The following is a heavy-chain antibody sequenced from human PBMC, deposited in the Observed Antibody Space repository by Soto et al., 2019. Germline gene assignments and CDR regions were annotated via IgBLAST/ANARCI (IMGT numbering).Heavy chain of an antibody. D-gene: IGHD6-6*01. CDR3: ASFQIEGIAARPLYSGMDV. CDR1: GYTFTSYA. J-gene: IGHJ6*04. CDR2: INAGNGNT. Sequence: ASVKVSCKASGYTFTSYARHWVRQAPGQRLEWMGWINAGNGNTKYSQKFQGRVTITRDTSASTAYMELSSLRSEDTAVYYCASFQIEGIAARPLYSGMDVWGEGTKVNVSS. V-gene: IGHV1-3*01.